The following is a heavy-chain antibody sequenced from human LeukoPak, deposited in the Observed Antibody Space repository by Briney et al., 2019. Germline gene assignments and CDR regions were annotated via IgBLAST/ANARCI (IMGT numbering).Heavy chain of an antibody. CDR1: GGTFSSYA. J-gene: IGHJ5*02. D-gene: IGHD2-2*01. V-gene: IGHV1-69*05. Sequence: SVKVSCKASGGTFSSYAISWVRQAPGQGLEWMGGIIPIFGTANYAQKFQGRVTTTTDESTSTAYMELSSLRSEDTAVYYCAREGYCSSTSCLTKRWFDPWGQGTLVTVSS. CDR2: IIPIFGTA. CDR3: AREGYCSSTSCLTKRWFDP.